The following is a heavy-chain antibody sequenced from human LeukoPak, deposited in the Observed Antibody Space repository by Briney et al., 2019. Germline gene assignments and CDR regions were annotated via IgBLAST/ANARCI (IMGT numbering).Heavy chain of an antibody. J-gene: IGHJ4*02. D-gene: IGHD4-17*01. CDR3: ARAVTYGDYVNDY. CDR1: GYTFTGYY. Sequence: WASVKVSCKASGYTFTGYYMHWVRQAPGQGLEWMGWINPNSGGTNYAQKFQGRVTMTRDTSISTAYMELRSLRSDDTAVYYCARAVTYGDYVNDYWGQGTLVTVSS. V-gene: IGHV1-2*02. CDR2: INPNSGGT.